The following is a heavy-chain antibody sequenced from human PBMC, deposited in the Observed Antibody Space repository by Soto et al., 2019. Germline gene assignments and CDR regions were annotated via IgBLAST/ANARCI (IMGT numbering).Heavy chain of an antibody. V-gene: IGHV4-34*01. D-gene: IGHD3-3*02. CDR3: ARDRRYCHFWSGYQCEGPYGMDV. CDR1: GGSFSGYS. CDR2: INHSGGT. Sequence: SETLSLTCGVYGGSFSGYSWTWIRQAPGKGLEWIGEINHSGGTNYNSSLKSRVTISVDMSKNQFSLLLYSVTAADTAPYYCARDRRYCHFWSGYQCEGPYGMDVWGQGTTVTVSS. J-gene: IGHJ6*02.